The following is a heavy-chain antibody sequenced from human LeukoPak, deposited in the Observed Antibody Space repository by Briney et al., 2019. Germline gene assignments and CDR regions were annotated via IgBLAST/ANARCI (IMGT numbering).Heavy chain of an antibody. J-gene: IGHJ3*02. V-gene: IGHV4-31*03. CDR2: IYYSGST. CDR3: STYYYGSGSYLEGAFDI. Sequence: SETLSLTCTVSGGSISSGGYSWSWIRQHPGKGLEWIGYIYYSGSTYYNPSLKSRVTISVDTSKNQFSLKLSSVTAADTAMYYCSTYYYGSGSYLEGAFDIWGQGTMVTVSS. CDR1: GGSISSGGYS. D-gene: IGHD3-10*01.